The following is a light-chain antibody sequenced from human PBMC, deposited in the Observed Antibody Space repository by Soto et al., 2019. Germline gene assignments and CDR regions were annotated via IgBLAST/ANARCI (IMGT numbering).Light chain of an antibody. CDR3: QQYVTSPLT. V-gene: IGKV3-20*01. CDR2: GVS. Sequence: EIVLTQSPGTLSLSPGERATLSCRASQSVSSYLAWYQQKPGQAPRLLIYGVSSRATGIPDRFSGSGSGTDFTPTISRLEPEDFAVYYCQQYVTSPLTFGGGTKVDI. CDR1: QSVSSY. J-gene: IGKJ4*01.